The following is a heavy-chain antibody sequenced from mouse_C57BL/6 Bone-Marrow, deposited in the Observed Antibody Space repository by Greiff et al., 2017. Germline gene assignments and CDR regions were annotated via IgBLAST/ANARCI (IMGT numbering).Heavy chain of an antibody. V-gene: IGHV1-61*01. D-gene: IGHD4-1*01. CDR1: GYTFTSYW. J-gene: IGHJ2*01. CDR2: IYPSDSET. CDR3: GRGTGTLYYFDY. Sequence: QVQLQQPGAELVRPGSSVKLSCKASGYTFTSYWMDWVKQRPGQGLEWIGNIYPSDSETHYNQKFKDKATLTVDKSSSTAYMQLSSLTSADSAVYYCGRGTGTLYYFDYWGQGTTLTVSS.